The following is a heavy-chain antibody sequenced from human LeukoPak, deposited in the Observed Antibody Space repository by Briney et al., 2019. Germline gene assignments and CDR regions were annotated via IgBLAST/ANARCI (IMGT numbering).Heavy chain of an antibody. Sequence: GGSLRLSCAASGFTFSSYSMNWVRQAPGKGLEWVSYISSSSSTIYYADSVKGRFTISKDNAKNSLYLQMNSLRAEDTAVYYCARDAVWGYYDSSGYYPLDYWGQGTLVTVSS. CDR3: ARDAVWGYYDSSGYYPLDY. J-gene: IGHJ4*02. V-gene: IGHV3-48*01. CDR1: GFTFSSYS. D-gene: IGHD3-22*01. CDR2: ISSSSSTI.